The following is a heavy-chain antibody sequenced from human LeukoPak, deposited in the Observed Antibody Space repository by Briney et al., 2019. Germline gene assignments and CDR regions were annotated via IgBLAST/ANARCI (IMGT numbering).Heavy chain of an antibody. CDR3: ARHNYDSSGSSDAFDI. J-gene: IGHJ3*02. CDR2: IYYSGST. CDR1: GGSISSGGYY. Sequence: SETLSLTCTVSGGSISSGGYYWSWIRQHPGKGLEWIGYIYYSGSTNYNPSLKSRVTISVDTSKNQFSLKLSSVTAADTAVYYCARHNYDSSGSSDAFDIWGQGTMVTVSS. V-gene: IGHV4-61*08. D-gene: IGHD3-22*01.